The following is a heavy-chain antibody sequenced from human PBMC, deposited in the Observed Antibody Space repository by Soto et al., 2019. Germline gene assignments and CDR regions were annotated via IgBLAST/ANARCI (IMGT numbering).Heavy chain of an antibody. J-gene: IGHJ4*02. CDR2: INHSGST. CDR1: GGSFSGYY. CDR3: ARGRDNIAYCGGDCYAYYFDY. Sequence: QVQLQQWGAGLLKPSETLSLTCAVYGGSFSGYYWSWIRQPPGKGLEWIGEINHSGSTNYNPSLKSRVTISVDTSKNQFSLKLSSMTAADTAVYYCARGRDNIAYCGGDCYAYYFDYWGQGTLVTVSS. D-gene: IGHD2-21*02. V-gene: IGHV4-34*01.